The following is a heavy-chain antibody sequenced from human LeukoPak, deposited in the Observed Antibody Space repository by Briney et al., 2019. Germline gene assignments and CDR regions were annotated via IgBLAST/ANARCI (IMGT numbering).Heavy chain of an antibody. D-gene: IGHD3-10*01. CDR1: GYTFTGYY. CDR3: ARDRSMVRGVIIRRREKAPEIDY. V-gene: IGHV1-2*02. CDR2: INPNSGGT. Sequence: ASVKVSCKASGYTFTGYYMHWVRQAPGQGLEWMGWINPNSGGTNYAQKLQGRVTMTTDTSTSTAYMELRSLRSDDTAVYYCARDRSMVRGVIIRRREKAPEIDYWGQGTLVTVSS. J-gene: IGHJ4*02.